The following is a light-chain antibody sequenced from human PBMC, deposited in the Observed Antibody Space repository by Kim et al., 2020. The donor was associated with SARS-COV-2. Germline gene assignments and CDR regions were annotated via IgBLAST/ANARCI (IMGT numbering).Light chain of an antibody. J-gene: IGKJ5*01. V-gene: IGKV1-6*01. CDR1: QDIGSE. CDR2: GAS. Sequence: ASVGGGVTITCRASQDIGSELGWYLQKPGKAPQLLIRGASNVHSGVPSRFSGSGFGTEFTLTISSLQPEDFATYVCLQDWSYPLTFGQGTRLEIK. CDR3: LQDWSYPLT.